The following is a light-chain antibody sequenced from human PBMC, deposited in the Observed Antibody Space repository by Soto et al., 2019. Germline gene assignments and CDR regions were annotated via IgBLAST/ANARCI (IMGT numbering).Light chain of an antibody. CDR2: ATS. CDR3: QQYATAPYT. V-gene: IGKV3-20*01. J-gene: IGKJ2*01. Sequence: ETVLTQSPGTLSLSPGEGATLSCRASQSVDSRYLAWYQQRPGQAPRLLISATSTRASGIPDMFSGSGSGTDFTLTISRLEHEDFAVYYCQQYATAPYTFGRGTTLEF. CDR1: QSVDSRY.